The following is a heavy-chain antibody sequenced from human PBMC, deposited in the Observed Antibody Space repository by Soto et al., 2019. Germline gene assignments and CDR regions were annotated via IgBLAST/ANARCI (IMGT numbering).Heavy chain of an antibody. CDR1: GFTFSSYG. J-gene: IGHJ4*02. CDR3: AKDRGDRYYFDY. CDR2: ISYDGSNK. D-gene: IGHD3-10*01. Sequence: GGSLRLSCAASGFTFSSYGMHWVRQAPGKGLEWVAVISYDGSNKYYADSVKGRFTISRDNSKNTLYLQMNSLRAEDTAVYYCAKDRGDRYYFDYWGQGTLVTVS. V-gene: IGHV3-30*18.